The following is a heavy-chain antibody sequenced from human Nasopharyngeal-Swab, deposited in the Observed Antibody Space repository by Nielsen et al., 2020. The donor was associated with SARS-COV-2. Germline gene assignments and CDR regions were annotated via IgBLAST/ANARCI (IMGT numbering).Heavy chain of an antibody. Sequence: RQAPGKGLEWIGEINHSGSTNYNPSLKSRVTISVDTSKNQFSLKLSSVTAADTAVYYWARRRGSGKRVDTTGYSSGWYAPRAAFDYWGQGTLVTVSS. V-gene: IGHV4-34*01. J-gene: IGHJ4*02. CDR3: ARRRGSGKRVDTTGYSSGWYAPRAAFDY. D-gene: IGHD6-19*01. CDR2: INHSGST.